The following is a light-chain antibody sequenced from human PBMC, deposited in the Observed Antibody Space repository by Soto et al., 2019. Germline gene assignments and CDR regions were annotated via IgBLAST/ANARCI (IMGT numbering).Light chain of an antibody. CDR3: QQYVSWT. V-gene: IGKV3-20*01. CDR1: QTISSNY. J-gene: IGKJ1*01. Sequence: EIVLTQSPATLSVSPGERATFSCRASQTISSNYLAWYQQKPGQAPSLLIYGTSSRATGIPDRFSGSGSGTDFTLTISRLEPEDSAIYYCQQYVSWTFGQGTKVEIK. CDR2: GTS.